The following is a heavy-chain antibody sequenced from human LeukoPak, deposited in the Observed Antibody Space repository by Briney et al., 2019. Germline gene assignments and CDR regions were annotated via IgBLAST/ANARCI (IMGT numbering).Heavy chain of an antibody. J-gene: IGHJ5*02. V-gene: IGHV1-18*01. D-gene: IGHD6-19*01. Sequence: VASVKVSCKASGYTFSAYGITWVRQAPGQGLEWMAWSSGTGYNMEYAQKFQGRVTMTTDTSTSTAYLELRSLRSDDTAVYYCAREARRIIAVAGTRPLYWFDPWGQGTLVTVSS. CDR2: SSGTGYNM. CDR3: AREARRIIAVAGTRPLYWFDP. CDR1: GYTFSAYG.